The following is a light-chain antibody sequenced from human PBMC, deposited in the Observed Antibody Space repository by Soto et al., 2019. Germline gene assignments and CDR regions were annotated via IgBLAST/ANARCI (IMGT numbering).Light chain of an antibody. Sequence: SSSVCETFNNTCQACQGISHYLNCYQQKPGKAPKLLIYDASKLDTGVPSRFIGCGAGADIPFSIAIPQPEDDALYFCQEYANLPCTFGQGTRLEIK. CDR1: QGISHY. CDR2: DAS. CDR3: QEYANLPCT. V-gene: IGKV1-33*01. J-gene: IGKJ5*01.